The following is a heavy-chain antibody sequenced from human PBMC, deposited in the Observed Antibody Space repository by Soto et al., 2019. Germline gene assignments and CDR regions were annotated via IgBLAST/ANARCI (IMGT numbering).Heavy chain of an antibody. Sequence: QVQLQQWGAGLLKPSQTLSLTCGVNGGPFSGFYWSWVRQPPGKGLEWIGEINHSGSTNYNPSLKSRVTMSVDTSERHFSLKVTSVTAADTAVYYCPRRPYYGSGNYYGRSSGFDVWGQGTTVTVSS. V-gene: IGHV4-34*01. J-gene: IGHJ6*02. CDR3: PRRPYYGSGNYYGRSSGFDV. D-gene: IGHD3-10*01. CDR1: GGPFSGFY. CDR2: INHSGST.